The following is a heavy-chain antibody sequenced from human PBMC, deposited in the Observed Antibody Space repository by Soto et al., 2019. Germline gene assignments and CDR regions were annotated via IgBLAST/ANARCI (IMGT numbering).Heavy chain of an antibody. D-gene: IGHD4-17*01. CDR1: GFTFSSSS. CDR3: ARDWGMTTVTHDAFDI. V-gene: IGHV3-21*01. J-gene: IGHJ3*02. Sequence: SCAASGFTFSSSSMNWVRQAPGKGLEWVSSISSSSSYIYYADSVKGRFTISRDNAKNSLYLQMNSLRAEDTAVYYCARDWGMTTVTHDAFDIWGQGTMVTVSS. CDR2: ISSSSSYI.